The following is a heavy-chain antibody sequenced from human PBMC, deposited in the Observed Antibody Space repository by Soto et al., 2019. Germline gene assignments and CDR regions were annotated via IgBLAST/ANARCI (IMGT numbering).Heavy chain of an antibody. V-gene: IGHV4-31*03. J-gene: IGHJ5*02. CDR2: IYYSGST. Sequence: QVQLQESGPGLVKPSQTLSLTCTVSGGSISSGGYYWSWIRQHQGKGLEWIGYIYYSGSTYYNPSLKSRVTRSVDTSKNQFSLKLSSVTAADTAVYYCARARLSRYYEKLDWFDPWGQGTLVTVSS. CDR3: ARARLSRYYEKLDWFDP. D-gene: IGHD3-22*01. CDR1: GGSISSGGYY.